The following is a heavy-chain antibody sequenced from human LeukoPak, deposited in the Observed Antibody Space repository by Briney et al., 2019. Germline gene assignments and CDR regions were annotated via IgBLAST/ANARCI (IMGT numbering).Heavy chain of an antibody. D-gene: IGHD6-13*01. CDR1: GFTFSNYD. CDR3: ARDHSRNSFDY. CDR2: IWYDGINN. Sequence: GRSLRLSCAASGFTFSNYDMHWVRQAPGKGLEWVAVIWYDGINNYYADSVKGRFSISRDNSKNALYLQMNSLSAEDTAVYFCARDHSRNSFDYWGQGTLVTVSS. J-gene: IGHJ4*02. V-gene: IGHV3-33*01.